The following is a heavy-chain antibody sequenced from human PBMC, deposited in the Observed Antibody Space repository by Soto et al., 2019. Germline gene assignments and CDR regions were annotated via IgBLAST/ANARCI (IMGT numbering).Heavy chain of an antibody. CDR2: MNPNSGNT. Sequence: ASVKVSCKASGYAFTSYDINWVRQATGQGLEWMGWMNPNSGNTGYAQKFQGRVTMTRNTSISTAHMELSSLRSEDTAVYYCARGQRYSRSFYYYYGMDVWGQGNTVTVSS. V-gene: IGHV1-8*01. CDR3: ARGQRYSRSFYYYYGMDV. D-gene: IGHD6-6*01. J-gene: IGHJ6*02. CDR1: GYAFTSYD.